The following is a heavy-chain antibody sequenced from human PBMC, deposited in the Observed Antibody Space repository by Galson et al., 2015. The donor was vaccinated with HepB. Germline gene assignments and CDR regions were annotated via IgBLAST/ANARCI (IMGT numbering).Heavy chain of an antibody. D-gene: IGHD3-22*01. CDR1: GFTFSSYA. V-gene: IGHV3-23*01. CDR3: AKDYYDSRAGWAFDI. Sequence: SLRLSCAASGFTFSSYAMNWVRQAPGKGLEWVSAISGSGGSTYYADSVKGRFTISRDNSKNTLYLRMNSLRAEDTAVYYCAKDYYDSRAGWAFDIWGQGTMVTVSS. J-gene: IGHJ3*02. CDR2: ISGSGGST.